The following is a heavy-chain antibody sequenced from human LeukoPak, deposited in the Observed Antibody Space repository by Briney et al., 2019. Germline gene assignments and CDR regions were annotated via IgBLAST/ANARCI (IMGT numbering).Heavy chain of an antibody. CDR1: GFTFSSYG. V-gene: IGHV3-33*08. CDR3: ARLIQLWSLDY. D-gene: IGHD5-18*01. Sequence: PGGSLRLSCAASGFTFSSYGMHWVRQAPGKGLEWVAVIWYGGSNKYYADSVKGRFTISRDNSKNTLYLQMNSLRAEDTAVYYCARLIQLWSLDYWGQGTLVTVSS. CDR2: IWYGGSNK. J-gene: IGHJ4*02.